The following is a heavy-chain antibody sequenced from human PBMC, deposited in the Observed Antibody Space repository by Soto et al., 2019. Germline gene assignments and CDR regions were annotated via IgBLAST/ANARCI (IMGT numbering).Heavy chain of an antibody. D-gene: IGHD3-22*01. CDR2: IYYSGST. CDR3: ATPPKSAYYDSSGYHDAFDI. V-gene: IGHV4-39*01. CDR1: GGSISSSSYY. Sequence: QLQLQESGPGLVKPSETLSLTCTVSGGSISSSSYYWGWIRQPPGKGLEWIGSIYYSGSTYYNPSLKSRVTISVDTSKNQFSLKLSSVTAAHTAVYYCATPPKSAYYDSSGYHDAFDIWGQGTMVTVSS. J-gene: IGHJ3*02.